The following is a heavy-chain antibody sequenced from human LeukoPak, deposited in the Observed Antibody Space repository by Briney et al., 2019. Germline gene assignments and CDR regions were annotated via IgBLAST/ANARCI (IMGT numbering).Heavy chain of an antibody. CDR2: ISGSDGRT. CDR3: AKNEASGYGQGVGYYFYMHV. J-gene: IGHJ6*03. D-gene: IGHD5-12*01. CDR1: GFTFSSYP. V-gene: IGHV3-23*01. Sequence: GGSLRLSCAASGFTFSSYPMTWVRQAPGKGLEWVSTISGSDGRTNYADSVKGRFTVSRDNSKNTLYLQMDSLRAEDTAVYYCAKNEASGYGQGVGYYFYMHVWGKGTTVTVSS.